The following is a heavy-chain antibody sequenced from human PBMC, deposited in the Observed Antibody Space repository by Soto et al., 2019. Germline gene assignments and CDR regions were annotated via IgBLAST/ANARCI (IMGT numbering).Heavy chain of an antibody. V-gene: IGHV3-11*01. CDR2: ISSSSSTI. D-gene: IGHD2-8*01. CDR1: GFTFSDYY. Sequence: QVQLVESGGGLVKPGGSLRLSCAASGFTFSDYYISWIRQAPGKGLEWVSYISSSSSTIFYADSVKGRFTISRDNVKNSLYLQMNSLRAEDPAVYYCASGTNGAFFVYWGQGMRVTVSS. CDR3: ASGTNGAFFVY. J-gene: IGHJ4*02.